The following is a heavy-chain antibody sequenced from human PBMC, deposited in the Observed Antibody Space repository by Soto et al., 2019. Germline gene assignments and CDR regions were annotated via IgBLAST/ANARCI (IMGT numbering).Heavy chain of an antibody. CDR3: TKGDSSGYFDPSSGYSTPDH. CDR1: GFIFKDFA. D-gene: IGHD3-3*01. Sequence: EVQLFESGGGLVEPGESLRLSCAASGFIFKDFAMSWFRQAPGKGLEWVSTITTSDDITYSADSVRGRFTISRDNSANTLFLQMSSLRGDDTATYYCTKGDSSGYFDPSSGYSTPDHWGQGTLVTVSS. CDR2: ITTSDDIT. V-gene: IGHV3-23*01. J-gene: IGHJ5*02.